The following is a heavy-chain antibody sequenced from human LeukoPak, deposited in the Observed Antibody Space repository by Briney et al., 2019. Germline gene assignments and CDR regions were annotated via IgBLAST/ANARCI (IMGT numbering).Heavy chain of an antibody. CDR1: GFTFSIYA. Sequence: GGSLRLSCAASGFTFSIYAMHWVRQAPGKGLEWVAFISSDGSNKYYADSVKGRFTISRDNSKNTLYLQMNSLRAEDTAVYYCAKDVERLDYFDYCGQGTLVTVSS. D-gene: IGHD3-9*01. J-gene: IGHJ4*02. V-gene: IGHV3-30-3*01. CDR3: AKDVERLDYFDY. CDR2: ISSDGSNK.